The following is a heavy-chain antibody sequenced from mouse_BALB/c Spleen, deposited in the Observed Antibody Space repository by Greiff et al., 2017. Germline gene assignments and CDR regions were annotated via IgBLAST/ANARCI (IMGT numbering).Heavy chain of an antibody. D-gene: IGHD1-1*01. V-gene: IGHV5-17*02. J-gene: IGHJ1*01. Sequence: EVKLMESGGGLVQPGGSRKLSCAASGFTFSSFGMHWVRQAPEKGLEWVAYISSGSSTIYYADTVKGRFTISRDNPKNTLFLQMTSLRSEDTAMYYCARSPYGSSYWYFDVWGAGTTVTVSS. CDR2: ISSGSSTI. CDR1: GFTFSSFG. CDR3: ARSPYGSSYWYFDV.